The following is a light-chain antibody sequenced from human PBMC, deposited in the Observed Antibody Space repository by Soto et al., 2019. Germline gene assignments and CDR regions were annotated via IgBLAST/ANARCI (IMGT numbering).Light chain of an antibody. CDR1: QSVSSSY. J-gene: IGKJ3*01. V-gene: IGKV3-20*01. CDR2: GAS. CDR3: QQYGSSLFT. Sequence: EIVLTQSPGTLSLSPGERATLSCRASQSVSSSYLAWYQQKPGQAPRLLIYGASSRATGIPDRFSGSGSGTDFTLTISSLEPADFAVYYCQQYGSSLFTFGPGTKVDIK.